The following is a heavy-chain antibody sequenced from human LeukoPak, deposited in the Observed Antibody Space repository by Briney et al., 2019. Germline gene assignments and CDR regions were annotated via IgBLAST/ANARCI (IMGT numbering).Heavy chain of an antibody. V-gene: IGHV1-69*06. D-gene: IGHD3-3*01. Sequence: SVKVSCKASGGTFSSYAISWVRQAPGQGLEWMGGIIPIFGTANYAQKFQGRVTITADKSTSTAYMELSSLRSEDTAVYYCARDSRYDFWSGYYAYYYYYYMDVWGKGTTVTVSS. CDR1: GGTFSSYA. J-gene: IGHJ6*03. CDR3: ARDSRYDFWSGYYAYYYYYYMDV. CDR2: IIPIFGTA.